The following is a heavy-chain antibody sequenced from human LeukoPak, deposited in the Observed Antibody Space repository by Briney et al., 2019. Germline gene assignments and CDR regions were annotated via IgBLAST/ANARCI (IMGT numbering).Heavy chain of an antibody. CDR2: INSDGSST. CDR1: GFTFSSYW. CDR3: PRPLDSSSHPSPVGY. D-gene: IGHD6-6*01. Sequence: GGSLRLSCAASGFTFSSYWMHWVRQAPGKGLVWVSRINSDGSSTSYADSVKGRFTISRDNAKNTLYLQMNSLRAEDTAVYYCPRPLDSSSHPSPVGYWGQGTLVTVSS. V-gene: IGHV3-74*01. J-gene: IGHJ4*02.